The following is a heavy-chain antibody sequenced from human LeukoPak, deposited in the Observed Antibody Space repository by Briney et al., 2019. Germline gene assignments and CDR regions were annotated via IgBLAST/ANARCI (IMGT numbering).Heavy chain of an antibody. CDR1: GFTFSSYW. CDR2: IKQDGSEK. D-gene: IGHD3-22*01. Sequence: PGGSLRLSCAASGFTFSSYWMSWVRQAPGKGLEWVANIKQDGSEKYYVDSVKGRFTISRDNAKNSLYLQMNSLRAEDMAVYYCARDYGLDYYDSSGYSDYWGQGTLVTVSS. V-gene: IGHV3-7*01. CDR3: ARDYGLDYYDSSGYSDY. J-gene: IGHJ4*02.